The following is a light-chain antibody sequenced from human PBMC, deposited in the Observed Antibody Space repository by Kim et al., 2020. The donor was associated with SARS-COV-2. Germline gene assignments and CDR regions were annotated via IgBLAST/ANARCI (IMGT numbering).Light chain of an antibody. Sequence: SVKLTCTLSSGHSSYAIAWHQQQPEKGPRYLMKLNSDGGHRKGDGIPDRFSVSSSGAERYLIISSLQSEDEADYYCQAWGTGVQGVFGGGTQLTVL. CDR3: QAWGTGVQGV. CDR1: SGHSSYA. V-gene: IGLV4-69*01. CDR2: LNSDGGH. J-gene: IGLJ3*02.